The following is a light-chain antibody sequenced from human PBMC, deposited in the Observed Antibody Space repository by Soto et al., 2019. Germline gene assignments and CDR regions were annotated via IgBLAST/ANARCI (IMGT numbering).Light chain of an antibody. J-gene: IGKJ1*01. CDR2: GAS. CDR3: QQYGGSPRT. V-gene: IGKV3-20*01. CDR1: QSINNNY. Sequence: EILLTQSPGTLSLSPGERATLSCRASQSINNNYLAWYQQKRGQAPRLLIYGASSRATGNPDRFSGSGSGTDFALTISRLAPEDFAGYYCQQYGGSPRTCGQGTKVEIK.